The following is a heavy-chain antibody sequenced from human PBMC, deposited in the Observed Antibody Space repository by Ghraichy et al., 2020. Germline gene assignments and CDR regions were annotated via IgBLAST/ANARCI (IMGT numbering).Heavy chain of an antibody. J-gene: IGHJ4*02. V-gene: IGHV3-23*01. CDR3: ASLVSRSGDSDY. CDR2: ISSSGDRT. Sequence: GGSLRLSCAASGFTFIAYAVHWVRQAPGKGLEFVSGISSSGDRTSYTDSVKGRFTISRDNSKNTLYLQMSSLRVDDTAIYYCASLVSRSGDSDYWGQGTLVTVSS. CDR1: GFTFIAYA. D-gene: IGHD7-27*01.